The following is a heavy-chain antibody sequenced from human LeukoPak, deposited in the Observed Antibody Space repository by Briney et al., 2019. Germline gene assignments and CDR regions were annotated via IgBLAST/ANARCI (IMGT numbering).Heavy chain of an antibody. V-gene: IGHV3-9*01. D-gene: IGHD6-13*01. CDR2: ISWNSGSI. CDR3: AKASGSSWYSRFDY. CDR1: GFTFDDYA. J-gene: IGHJ4*02. Sequence: PGRSLRLSCAASGFTFDDYATHWVRQAPGKGLEWVSGISWNSGSIGYADSVKGRFTISRDNAKNSLYLQMNSLRAEDTALYYCAKASGSSWYSRFDYWGQGTLVTVSS.